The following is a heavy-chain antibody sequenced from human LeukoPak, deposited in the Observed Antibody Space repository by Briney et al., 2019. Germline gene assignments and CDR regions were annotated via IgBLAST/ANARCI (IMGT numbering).Heavy chain of an antibody. D-gene: IGHD4-17*01. V-gene: IGHV3-53*01. CDR1: GFTVSSNY. CDR3: ASQTTGKYYFDY. Sequence: GSLRLSCAASGFTVSSNYMSWVRQAPGKGLEWVSVIYSGGSTYYADSVKGRFTISRDNSKNTLYLQLNSLRGEDTAVYYWASQTTGKYYFDYWGQGTLVTVSS. J-gene: IGHJ4*02. CDR2: IYSGGST.